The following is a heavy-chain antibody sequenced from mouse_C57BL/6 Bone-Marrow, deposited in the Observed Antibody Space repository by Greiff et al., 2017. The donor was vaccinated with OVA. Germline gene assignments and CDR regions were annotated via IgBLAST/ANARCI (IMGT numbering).Heavy chain of an antibody. CDR2: IYPGSGST. V-gene: IGHV1-55*01. CDR3: AREREGYYGSSYRDAMDY. D-gene: IGHD1-1*01. Sequence: QVQLKQPGAELVKPGASVKMSCKASGYTFTSYWITWVKQRPGQGLEWIGDIYPGSGSTNYNEKFKSKATLTVDTSSSTAYMQLSSLTSEDSAVYYCAREREGYYGSSYRDAMDYWGQGTSVTVSS. J-gene: IGHJ4*01. CDR1: GYTFTSYW.